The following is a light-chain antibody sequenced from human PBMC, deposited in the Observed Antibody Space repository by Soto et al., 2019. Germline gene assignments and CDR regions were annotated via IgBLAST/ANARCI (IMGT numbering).Light chain of an antibody. CDR2: GNT. J-gene: IGLJ2*01. CDR3: QSYDSNLSVV. Sequence: QSVLTQPPSVSGAPGQRVTISCTGSRTNIGAGYDVHWYQQVPGTAPKLLIYGNTNRPSGVPDRFSGSKSGTSASLAITGLQAEDEADYYCQSYDSNLSVVFGGGTKLTVL. V-gene: IGLV1-40*01. CDR1: RTNIGAGYD.